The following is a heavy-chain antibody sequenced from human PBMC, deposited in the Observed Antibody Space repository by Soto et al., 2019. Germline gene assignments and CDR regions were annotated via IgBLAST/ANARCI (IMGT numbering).Heavy chain of an antibody. CDR2: ISAYNGNT. Sequence: ASVKVSCKASGYTFTSYGISWVRQAPGQGLEWMGWISAYNGNTNYAQKLQGRVTMTTDTSTSTAYMELRSLRSDDTAVYYCARLIVATISNRRGYYYYGMDVWGQGTTVTVSS. D-gene: IGHD5-12*01. V-gene: IGHV1-18*01. CDR3: ARLIVATISNRRGYYYYGMDV. CDR1: GYTFTSYG. J-gene: IGHJ6*02.